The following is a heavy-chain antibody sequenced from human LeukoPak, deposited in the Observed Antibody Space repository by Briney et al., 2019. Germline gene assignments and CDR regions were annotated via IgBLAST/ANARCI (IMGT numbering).Heavy chain of an antibody. Sequence: GGSLRLSCAASGFTFSSYWLSWVRQAPGKGLEWVANIKQDESEKYYGDSVKGRFTISRDNAKNSVYLQMNSLRAEDTAVYYCARETDHYGSGTYFIDFWGQGTLVTVSS. CDR3: ARETDHYGSGTYFIDF. CDR1: GFTFSSYW. CDR2: IKQDESEK. D-gene: IGHD3-10*01. J-gene: IGHJ4*02. V-gene: IGHV3-7*01.